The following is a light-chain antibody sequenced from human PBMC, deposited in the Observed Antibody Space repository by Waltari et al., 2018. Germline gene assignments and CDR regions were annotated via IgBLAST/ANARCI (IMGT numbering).Light chain of an antibody. V-gene: IGLV2-14*01. CDR1: RCDVHGHHY. Sequence: QSALTQPASVSGSPALSITIPPPGPRCDVHGHHYVSWYQPHPRNAPTFMMYEVSNRPSGVSNRFSGSKSGNTASRTISGLQAEDESDYYGSSYTGSSTLGRGFGTGTKVTVL. CDR3: SSYTGSSTLGRG. CDR2: EVS. J-gene: IGLJ1*01.